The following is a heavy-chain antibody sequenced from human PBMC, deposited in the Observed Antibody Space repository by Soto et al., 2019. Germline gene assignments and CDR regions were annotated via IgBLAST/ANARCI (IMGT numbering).Heavy chain of an antibody. J-gene: IGHJ3*02. V-gene: IGHV1-24*01. CDR3: ARSIHDYGDYGAFDI. CDR2: FDPEDGET. D-gene: IGHD4-17*01. Sequence: ASVKVSCKVSGYTLTELSMHWVRQAPGKGLEWMGGFDPEDGETIYAQKFQGRVTMTEDTSTDTAYMELSSLRSEDTAVYYCARSIHDYGDYGAFDIWGQGTMVTVSS. CDR1: GYTLTELS.